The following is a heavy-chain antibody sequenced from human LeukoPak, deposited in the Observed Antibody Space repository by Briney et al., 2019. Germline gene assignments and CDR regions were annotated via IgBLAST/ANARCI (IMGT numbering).Heavy chain of an antibody. CDR1: GVSVSSGSYY. J-gene: IGHJ6*02. CDR3: AREEVPAANYYYYGMDV. CDR2: IYYSGST. V-gene: IGHV4-61*01. Sequence: SETLSLTCTVSGVSVSSGSYYWSWIRQPPGKGLEWNGYIYYSGSTNYNPSLKSRVTISVDTSKNQFSLKLSSVTATDTAVYYCAREEVPAANYYYYGMDVWGQGTTVTVSS. D-gene: IGHD2-2*01.